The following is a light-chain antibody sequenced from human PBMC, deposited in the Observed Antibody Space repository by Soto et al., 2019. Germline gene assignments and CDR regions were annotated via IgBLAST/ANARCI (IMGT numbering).Light chain of an antibody. CDR3: HQYGSSGT. Sequence: EIVLTQSPATLSLSPGERATLSCKASQSVSSYLAWYQQKPGQAPRLLIYDASNRATGIPARFSGSGSGTDFPLTISSLEPEDFAVYYCHQYGSSGTFGQGTKVDIK. CDR2: DAS. V-gene: IGKV3-11*01. CDR1: QSVSSY. J-gene: IGKJ1*01.